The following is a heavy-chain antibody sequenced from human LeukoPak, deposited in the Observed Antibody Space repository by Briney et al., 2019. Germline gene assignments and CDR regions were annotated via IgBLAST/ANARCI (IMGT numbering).Heavy chain of an antibody. CDR3: GRGGYWFDP. CDR1: GYTFTAHY. CDR2: INANSGDT. Sequence: ASVKVSCEASGYTFTAHYVHWVRQAPGQGLEWMGWINANSGDTKYADRFQGRATMTRDTSISTAYMELSRLTFDDTVVYYCGRGGYWFDPWGQGTLVTDSS. J-gene: IGHJ5*02. D-gene: IGHD3-16*01. V-gene: IGHV1-2*02.